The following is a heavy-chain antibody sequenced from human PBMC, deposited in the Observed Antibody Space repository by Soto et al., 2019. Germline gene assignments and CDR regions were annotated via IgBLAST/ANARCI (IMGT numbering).Heavy chain of an antibody. CDR3: ARGIPSPNYYYVWGSYRLAFDY. CDR1: GYTFTSYY. J-gene: IGHJ4*02. V-gene: IGHV1-46*01. D-gene: IGHD3-16*02. Sequence: GASVKVSCKASGYTFTSYYMHWVRQAPGQGLEWMGIINPSGGSTSYAQKFQGRATMTRDTSTSTVYMELSSLRSEDTAVYYCARGIPSPNYYYVWGSYRLAFDYWGQGTLVTVSS. CDR2: INPSGGST.